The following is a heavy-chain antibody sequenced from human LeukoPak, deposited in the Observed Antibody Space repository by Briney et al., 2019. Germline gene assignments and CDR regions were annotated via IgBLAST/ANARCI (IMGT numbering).Heavy chain of an antibody. CDR1: GGSISSSSYY. CDR3: ARVTGYCTGGVCPLPRSGFHYYYYMDV. J-gene: IGHJ6*03. V-gene: IGHV4-39*07. CDR2: IYYSGST. Sequence: PSETLSLTCTVSGGSISSSSYYWGWIRQPPGKGLEWIGSIYYSGSTNYNPSLKSRVTISVDTSKNQFSLKLSSVTAADTAVYYCARVTGYCTGGVCPLPRSGFHYYYYMDVWGKGTTVTVSS. D-gene: IGHD2-8*02.